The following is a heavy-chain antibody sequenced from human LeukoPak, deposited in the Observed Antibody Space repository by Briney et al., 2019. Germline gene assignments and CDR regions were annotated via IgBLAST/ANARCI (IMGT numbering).Heavy chain of an antibody. V-gene: IGHV3-48*03. Sequence: PGGSLRLSCAASGFTFSSYEMNWVRQAPGKGLEWVSYISRSGSTIYYADSVKGRFTISRDNAKNSLYLQMNSLRAEDTAVYYCAREGYYGSVSDYWGQGTLVTVSS. J-gene: IGHJ4*02. CDR2: ISRSGSTI. CDR3: AREGYYGSVSDY. D-gene: IGHD3-10*01. CDR1: GFTFSSYE.